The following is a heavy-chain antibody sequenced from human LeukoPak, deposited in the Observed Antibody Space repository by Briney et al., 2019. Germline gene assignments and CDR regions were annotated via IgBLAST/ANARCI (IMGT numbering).Heavy chain of an antibody. V-gene: IGHV1-2*02. J-gene: IGHJ4*02. CDR3: ARGIPTGIAVAGMGTFDY. Sequence: GASVKVSCKASGYTFTGYYMHWVRQAPGQGLEWMGWINPNSGGTNYAQKFQGRVTMTRDTSISTAYMELSRLRSDDTAVYYCARGIPTGIAVAGMGTFDYWGQGTLVTVSS. CDR2: INPNSGGT. D-gene: IGHD6-19*01. CDR1: GYTFTGYY.